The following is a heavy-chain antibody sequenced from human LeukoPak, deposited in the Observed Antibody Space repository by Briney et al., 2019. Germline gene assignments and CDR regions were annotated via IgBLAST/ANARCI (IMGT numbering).Heavy chain of an antibody. CDR2: IYRDGSET. D-gene: IGHD5-18*01. CDR3: ARDPSRGYTYGYGDY. J-gene: IGHJ4*02. CDR1: GFTFSNYW. Sequence: GGSPRLSCAASGFTFSNYWMNWVRQPPGKRLEWVANIYRDGSETYYVDSVKGRFTISRDNAKNSLYLQMNGLRAEDTAVYYCARDPSRGYTYGYGDYWGQGTLVTVSS. V-gene: IGHV3-7*01.